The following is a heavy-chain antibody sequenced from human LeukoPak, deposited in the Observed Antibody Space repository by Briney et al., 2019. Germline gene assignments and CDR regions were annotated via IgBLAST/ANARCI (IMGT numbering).Heavy chain of an antibody. CDR3: ARGSVKYYDFWSGYALRH. V-gene: IGHV1-8*01. CDR1: GYTFTSYD. CDR2: MNREGGNT. J-gene: IGHJ6*02. Sequence: ASVKVSCKASGYTFTSYDNNWVRQAPGQGLEWMGWMNREGGNTGYAQKLQGRVTMTSNTPKSTAYMELSSLRSEDTAVYYCARGSVKYYDFWSGYALRHWGQGTTVTVSS. D-gene: IGHD3-3*01.